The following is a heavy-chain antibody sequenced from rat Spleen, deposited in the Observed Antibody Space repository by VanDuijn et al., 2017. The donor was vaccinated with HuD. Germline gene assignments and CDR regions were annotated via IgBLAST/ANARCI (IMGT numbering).Heavy chain of an antibody. D-gene: IGHD5-1*01. Sequence: EVQLVESGGGLVQPGRSLKLSCAASGFTFSDYNMAWVRQAPKKGLEWVATISYDGSSTYYPDSVKGRFTISRDNAKSTLYLQMNSLRSEDTATYYCTRPGAGDYWGQGVMVTVSS. J-gene: IGHJ2*01. CDR3: TRPGAGDY. CDR1: GFTFSDYN. V-gene: IGHV5-7*01. CDR2: ISYDGSST.